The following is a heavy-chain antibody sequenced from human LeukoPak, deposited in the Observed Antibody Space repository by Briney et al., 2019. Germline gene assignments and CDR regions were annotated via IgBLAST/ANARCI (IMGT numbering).Heavy chain of an antibody. J-gene: IGHJ4*02. Sequence: GGSLRLSCAASGFTFSSYAMDRVRQAPGKGLEWVSYISGSGDNTYYADSVKGRFTISRDNSKNTLSLQMNSLRAEDTAVYYCAKRVTGTTRYFDSWSQGTLVTVSS. V-gene: IGHV3-23*01. CDR1: GFTFSSYA. CDR3: AKRVTGTTRYFDS. CDR2: ISGSGDNT. D-gene: IGHD1-20*01.